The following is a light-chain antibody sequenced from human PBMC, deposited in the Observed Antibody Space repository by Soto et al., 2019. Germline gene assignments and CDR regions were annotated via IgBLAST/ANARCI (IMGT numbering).Light chain of an antibody. CDR3: QQYDILPIT. V-gene: IGKV1-33*01. CDR1: QDINIY. J-gene: IGKJ5*01. Sequence: DIQMTQSPSSLFASLGYRFTITCQATQDINIYLNWYQQKPGKAPNLLIYDASNLEIGVPSRFSGSGSGTHFTFTISSLQTEDIGTYYCQQYDILPITFGRGTRLEIK. CDR2: DAS.